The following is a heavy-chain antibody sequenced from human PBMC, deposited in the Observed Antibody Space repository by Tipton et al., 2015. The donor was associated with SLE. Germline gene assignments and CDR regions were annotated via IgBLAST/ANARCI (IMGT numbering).Heavy chain of an antibody. D-gene: IGHD7-27*01. CDR1: GGSFSDYY. V-gene: IGHV4-34*01. J-gene: IGHJ4*02. Sequence: TLSLTCAVYGGSFSDYYWSWIRQPPGKGLEWIGEINHSGSTNYNPSLKSRVTISIDTSQNQFSLQLSSVTAADTAVYYCARDEELGYFDYWGQGTLVTVSS. CDR2: INHSGST. CDR3: ARDEELGYFDY.